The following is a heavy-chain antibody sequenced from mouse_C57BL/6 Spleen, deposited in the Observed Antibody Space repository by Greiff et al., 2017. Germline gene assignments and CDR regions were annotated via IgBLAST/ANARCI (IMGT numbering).Heavy chain of an antibody. V-gene: IGHV1-15*01. J-gene: IGHJ2*01. Sequence: QVQLQQSGAELVRPGASVTLSCKASGYTFTDYEMHWVKQTPVHGLEWIGAIDPETGGTAYNQKFKGKAILTADKSSSTAYTELRSLTSEDSAVYYCTREGYYAGKDYWGQGTTLTVSS. CDR1: GYTFTDYE. CDR3: TREGYYAGKDY. D-gene: IGHD1-1*01. CDR2: IDPETGGT.